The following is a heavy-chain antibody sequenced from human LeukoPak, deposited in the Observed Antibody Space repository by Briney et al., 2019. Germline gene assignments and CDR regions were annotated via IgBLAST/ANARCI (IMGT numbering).Heavy chain of an antibody. CDR2: INPNSGGT. CDR3: ARAGSSSWYSLYYFDY. D-gene: IGHD6-13*01. J-gene: IGHJ4*02. Sequence: ASVKVSCKASGYTFTGYYMHWLRQAPGQGLEWMGWINPNSGGTNYAQKLQGRVTMTTDTSTSTAYMELRSLRSDDTAVYYCARAGSSSWYSLYYFDYWGQGTLVTVSS. CDR1: GYTFTGYY. V-gene: IGHV1-2*02.